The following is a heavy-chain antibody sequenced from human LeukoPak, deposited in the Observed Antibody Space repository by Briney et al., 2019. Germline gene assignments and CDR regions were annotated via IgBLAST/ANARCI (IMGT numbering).Heavy chain of an antibody. CDR2: IYPGDSDT. Sequence: GESLKISCKGSGYSFNTYWIGWVRQMPGKGLEWMGIIYPGDSDTKYSPSFQGQVTISADKSISTAYLQWSSLKASDTAMYYCARLPNYDYVWGHGGYFDYWGQGTLVTVTS. V-gene: IGHV5-51*01. J-gene: IGHJ4*02. CDR3: ARLPNYDYVWGHGGYFDY. CDR1: GYSFNTYW. D-gene: IGHD3-16*01.